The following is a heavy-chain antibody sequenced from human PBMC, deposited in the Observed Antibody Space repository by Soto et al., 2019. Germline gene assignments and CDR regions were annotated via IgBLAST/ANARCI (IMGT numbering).Heavy chain of an antibody. CDR2: IKQDGSET. Sequence: ETLSLTCAVYGGSFSGHFCSWVRQAPGKGLEWVANIKQDGSETYYVDSVKGRFTISRDNAKNSLCLQMNSLRAEDTAVYYCARDPPYGSGTSQNYGMDVWGQGTTATVSS. D-gene: IGHD3-10*01. CDR1: GGSFSGHF. J-gene: IGHJ6*02. V-gene: IGHV3-7*04. CDR3: ARDPPYGSGTSQNYGMDV.